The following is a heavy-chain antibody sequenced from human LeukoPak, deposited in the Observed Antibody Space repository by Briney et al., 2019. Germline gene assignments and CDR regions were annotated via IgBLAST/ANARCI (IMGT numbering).Heavy chain of an antibody. CDR3: AKGEGSGIHYYSMDV. J-gene: IGHJ6*02. V-gene: IGHV3-9*01. D-gene: IGHD3-10*01. Sequence: GRSLRLSCAASGFSFDDYAMHWVRQAPGKGLEWVSAISWNGNSIVYADSVKGRFTNARDNAKNSLYLQMNSLRAEDTALYYCAKGEGSGIHYYSMDVRGQGTTVTVSS. CDR1: GFSFDDYA. CDR2: ISWNGNSI.